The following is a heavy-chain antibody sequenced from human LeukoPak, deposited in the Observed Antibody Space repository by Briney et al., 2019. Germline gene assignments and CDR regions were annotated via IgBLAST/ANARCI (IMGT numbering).Heavy chain of an antibody. CDR3: ARLSDVLTGSPSGIY. Sequence: SETLSLTCTVSGGFISSSSYYWGWIRQPPGKGLEWIGSMFYSGSIYYNPSLKSRVTISADTSKNQFSLKLRSVTAADTAVYYCARLSDVLTGSPSGIYWGQGTLVTVSS. CDR1: GGFISSSSYY. CDR2: MFYSGSI. V-gene: IGHV4-39*01. J-gene: IGHJ4*02. D-gene: IGHD3-9*01.